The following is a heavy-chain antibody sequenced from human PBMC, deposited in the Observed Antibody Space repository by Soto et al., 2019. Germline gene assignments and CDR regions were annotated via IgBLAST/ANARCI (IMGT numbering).Heavy chain of an antibody. CDR1: GFTFSSYG. CDR3: ARRSDSSGYYPNDFDY. D-gene: IGHD3-22*01. V-gene: IGHV3-33*01. Sequence: GGSLRLSCAASGFTFSSYGMHWVRQAPGKGLEWVAVIWYDGSNKYYADSVKGRFTISRDNSKNTLYLQMNSLRAEDTAVYYCARRSDSSGYYPNDFDYWGQGTLVTVSS. CDR2: IWYDGSNK. J-gene: IGHJ4*02.